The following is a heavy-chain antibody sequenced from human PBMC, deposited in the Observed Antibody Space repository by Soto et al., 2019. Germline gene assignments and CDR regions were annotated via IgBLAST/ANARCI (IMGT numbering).Heavy chain of an antibody. J-gene: IGHJ5*02. Sequence: PGGSLRLSCAASGFTFSSYAMSWVRQAPGKGLEWVSAISGSGGSTYYADSVKGRFTISRDNSKNTLYLQMNSLRAEDTAVYYCPKPSRAIVVPAAAPLDFDPWGKGTLVTVSS. V-gene: IGHV3-23*01. CDR2: ISGSGGST. D-gene: IGHD2-2*01. CDR3: PKPSRAIVVPAAAPLDFDP. CDR1: GFTFSSYA.